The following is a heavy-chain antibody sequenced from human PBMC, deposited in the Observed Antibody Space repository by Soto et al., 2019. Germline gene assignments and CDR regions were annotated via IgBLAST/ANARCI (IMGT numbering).Heavy chain of an antibody. CDR2: ISYDGSNT. D-gene: IGHD4-17*01. Sequence: PGGSLRLSCAASGFTFSSYAMSWVRQAPGKGLEWVAVISYDGSNTYYADSVKGRLTISRDNSKSTPYLQMDSLRAEDTAVYYCARRPVTYDFDYSGQGTLVTVSS. CDR1: GFTFSSYA. CDR3: ARRPVTYDFDY. J-gene: IGHJ4*02. V-gene: IGHV3-30-3*01.